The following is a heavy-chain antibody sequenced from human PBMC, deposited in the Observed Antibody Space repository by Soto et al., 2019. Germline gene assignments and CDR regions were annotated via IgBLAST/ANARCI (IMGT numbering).Heavy chain of an antibody. J-gene: IGHJ4*02. D-gene: IGHD3-10*01. CDR2: INAGNGDT. CDR3: ARVGYGGFGNLLHFDY. CDR1: GYTFTTYA. Sequence: QVQLVQSGAEVKKPGASVKLSCKASGYTFTTYALHWVRQAPGQRLEWMGWINAGNGDTKYSQKFQGRVTITRDTSASTGYMELSSLRSEDTAVYYCARVGYGGFGNLLHFDYWGQGTLVTVSS. V-gene: IGHV1-3*01.